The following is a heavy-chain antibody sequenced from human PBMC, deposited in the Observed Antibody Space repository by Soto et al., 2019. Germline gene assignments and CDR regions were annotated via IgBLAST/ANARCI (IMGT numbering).Heavy chain of an antibody. V-gene: IGHV4-31*03. CDR3: ARGSAYYYDSSGYYPVY. CDR2: IYYSGST. Sequence: SETLSLTCTVSGGSISSGGYYWSWIRQHPGKGLEWIGYIYYSGSTYYNPSLKSRVTISVDTSKNQFSLKLSSVTAADTAVYYCARGSAYYYDSSGYYPVYWGQGTLVTVSS. D-gene: IGHD3-22*01. J-gene: IGHJ4*02. CDR1: GGSISSGGYY.